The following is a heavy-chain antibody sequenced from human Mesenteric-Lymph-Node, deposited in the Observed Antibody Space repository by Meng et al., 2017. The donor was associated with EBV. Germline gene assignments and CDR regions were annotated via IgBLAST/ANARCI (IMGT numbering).Heavy chain of an antibody. CDR1: GYIFTTYA. CDR3: ASGNSGINFDY. CDR2: ISADNGNT. V-gene: IGHV1-3*01. D-gene: IGHD4-23*01. Sequence: QAQLVQSGAEVKKPGAAVKVSCTASGYIFTTYAMHWVRQAPGQGLEWMGWISADNGNTIFAQKFQGRVTMTADSSTSTAYMEVTSLTSDDTAVYYCASGNSGINFDYWGQGTLVTVSS. J-gene: IGHJ4*02.